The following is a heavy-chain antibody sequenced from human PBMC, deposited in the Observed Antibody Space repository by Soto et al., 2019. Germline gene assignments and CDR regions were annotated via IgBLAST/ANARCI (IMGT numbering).Heavy chain of an antibody. J-gene: IGHJ6*02. CDR3: ARVMSSSPPIPQKGGYYYGMDV. D-gene: IGHD6-6*01. Sequence: PGESLKISCKGSGYSFTSYWISWVRQMPGKGLDWMGRIDPSDSYTNYSPSFQGHVTISADKSISTAYLQWSSLKASDTAMYYCARVMSSSPPIPQKGGYYYGMDVWGQGTTVTVS. CDR1: GYSFTSYW. V-gene: IGHV5-10-1*01. CDR2: IDPSDSYT.